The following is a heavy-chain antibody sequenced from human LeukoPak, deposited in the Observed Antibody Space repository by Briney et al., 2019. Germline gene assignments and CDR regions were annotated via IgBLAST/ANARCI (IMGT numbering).Heavy chain of an antibody. CDR3: ARDAPRLWFNYVRVQQNNWFDP. V-gene: IGHV1-2*06. J-gene: IGHJ5*02. D-gene: IGHD3-10*01. Sequence: ASVKVSCKASGYTFTGYYMHWVRQAPGQGLEWMGRINPNSGGTNYAQKFQGRVTMTRDTSISTAYIELSRLRSDDTAVYYCARDAPRLWFNYVRVQQNNWFDPWGQGTLVTVSS. CDR1: GYTFTGYY. CDR2: INPNSGGT.